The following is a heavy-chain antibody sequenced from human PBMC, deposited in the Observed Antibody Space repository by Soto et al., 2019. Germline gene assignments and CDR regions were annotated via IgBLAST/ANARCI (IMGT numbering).Heavy chain of an antibody. V-gene: IGHV2-5*01. CDR1: GSSLSTSGVG. D-gene: IGHD1-1*01. CDR2: VYWNDDK. Sequence: SGPTLVNPTQTLTLTCTLSGSSLSTSGVGLGWIRQTPGKALEWLALVYWNDDKPYSPSLKSRLTITKDTSKNQAILTMTNMDPVDTATYFCARGLATLPVFAFDIWGQGTVVTVSS. J-gene: IGHJ3*02. CDR3: ARGLATLPVFAFDI.